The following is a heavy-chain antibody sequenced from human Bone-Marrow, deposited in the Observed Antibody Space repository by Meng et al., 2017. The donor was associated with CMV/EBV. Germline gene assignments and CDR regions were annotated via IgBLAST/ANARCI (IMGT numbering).Heavy chain of an antibody. CDR3: ARGRREMATIAPYYFDY. Sequence: SVKVSCKASGGTFSSYAISWVRQAPGQGLEWMGGIIPIFGTANYAQKFQGRVTITTDESTSTAYMELSSLRSEDTAVYYCARGRREMATIAPYYFDYWGQGTLVTFSS. CDR1: GGTFSSYA. D-gene: IGHD5-24*01. V-gene: IGHV1-69*05. J-gene: IGHJ4*02. CDR2: IIPIFGTA.